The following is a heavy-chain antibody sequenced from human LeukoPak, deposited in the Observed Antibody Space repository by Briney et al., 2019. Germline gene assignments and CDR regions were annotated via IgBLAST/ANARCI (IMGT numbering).Heavy chain of an antibody. CDR1: GYTFTSYD. D-gene: IGHD3-3*01. Sequence: GASVKVSCKASGYTFTSYDINWVRQATGQGLEWLGWMSASSGNTGYAQKFQGRVSMTRATSISTAYLELSSLTFEDTAVYYCAREIDYDFWSGSNYWGQGTLVTVSS. J-gene: IGHJ4*02. CDR3: AREIDYDFWSGSNY. CDR2: MSASSGNT. V-gene: IGHV1-8*01.